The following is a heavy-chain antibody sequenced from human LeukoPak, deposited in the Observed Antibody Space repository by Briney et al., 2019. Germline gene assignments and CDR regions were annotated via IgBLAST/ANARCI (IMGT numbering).Heavy chain of an antibody. CDR3: ARGQYYYDSHYYFDY. CDR1: GGSFSGYY. Sequence: PSETLSLTCAVYGGSFSGYYWSWIRQPPGKGLEWIGEINHSGSTNYSPSLKSRITISVDTSKNQFSLKLSSVTAADTAVYYCARGQYYYDSHYYFDYWGLGTLVTVSS. CDR2: INHSGST. V-gene: IGHV4-34*01. D-gene: IGHD3-22*01. J-gene: IGHJ4*02.